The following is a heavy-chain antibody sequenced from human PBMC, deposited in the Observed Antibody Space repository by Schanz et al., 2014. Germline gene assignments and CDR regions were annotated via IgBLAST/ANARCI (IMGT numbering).Heavy chain of an antibody. V-gene: IGHV3-23*04. Sequence: EVQLVESGGGLVKPGGSLRLSCAASGFSFSSYAMSWVRQAPGKGLEWVSGISDNGISTYYADSVKGRFSISRENSKSILYLQMNSLRAEDTAVYYGAKEKEEVAADGSFLDYWGQGTLVAVSS. CDR3: AKEKEEVAADGSFLDY. CDR1: GFSFSSYA. CDR2: ISDNGIST. J-gene: IGHJ4*02. D-gene: IGHD6-13*01.